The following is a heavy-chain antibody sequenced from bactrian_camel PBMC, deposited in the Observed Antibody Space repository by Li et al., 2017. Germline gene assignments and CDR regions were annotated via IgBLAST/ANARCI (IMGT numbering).Heavy chain of an antibody. D-gene: IGHD6*01. Sequence: VESGGGLVQPGGSLRLSCAASGDTISRYCMGWFRQIPDKEREGVAGIESDGSTSYTDSVKGRFTISKDNAKNTLYLQMNSLKPEDSAMYYCAADPYGGPCYGSSWSFSPDWGQGTQVTVS. CDR3: AADPYGGPCYGSSWSFSPD. J-gene: IGHJ4*01. CDR1: GDTISRYC. V-gene: IGHV3S9*01. CDR2: IESDGST.